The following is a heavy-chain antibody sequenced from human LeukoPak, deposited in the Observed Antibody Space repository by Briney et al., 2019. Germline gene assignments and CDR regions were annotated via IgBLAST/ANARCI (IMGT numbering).Heavy chain of an antibody. CDR2: INAGNGNT. D-gene: IGHD1-1*01. V-gene: IGHV1-3*01. Sequence: ASVKVSCKASGYTFTSYAMHWVRQAPGQRLEWMGWINAGNGNTKYSQKFQGRVTITRDTSISTAYMELSRLRSDDTAVYYCARDLGTGAFDIWGQGTMVTVSS. J-gene: IGHJ3*02. CDR1: GYTFTSYA. CDR3: ARDLGTGAFDI.